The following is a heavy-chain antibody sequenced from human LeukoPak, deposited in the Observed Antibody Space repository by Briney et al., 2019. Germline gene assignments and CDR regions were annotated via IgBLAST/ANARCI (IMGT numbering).Heavy chain of an antibody. CDR2: ISCDGSTK. D-gene: IGHD2-15*01. V-gene: IGHV3-30*18. Sequence: PGGSLRLSCAASGFIFSSHGLHWVRQAPGKGLEWVAVISCDGSTKYYADSVKGRLTISRDNSRNTVYLKMNSLRAEDTAVYYCAKEACGGSCTSDYFDYWGQGTLVTVSS. J-gene: IGHJ4*02. CDR3: AKEACGGSCTSDYFDY. CDR1: GFIFSSHG.